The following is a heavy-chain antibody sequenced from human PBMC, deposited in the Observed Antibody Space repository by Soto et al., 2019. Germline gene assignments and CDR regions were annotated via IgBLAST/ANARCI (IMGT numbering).Heavy chain of an antibody. Sequence: QVQLVQSGAEVKKPGASVKVSCKASGYTFTNYGINWVRQAPGQGLEWLGWVSAYNGGRRYVKRVQARVIITTDKSTTTVYLELSSLRSDDMAVYYCARGGSTPASGDYWGQGTLVTVSS. CDR3: ARGGSTPASGDY. V-gene: IGHV1-18*03. CDR1: GYTFTNYG. D-gene: IGHD1-1*01. J-gene: IGHJ4*01. CDR2: VSAYNGGR.